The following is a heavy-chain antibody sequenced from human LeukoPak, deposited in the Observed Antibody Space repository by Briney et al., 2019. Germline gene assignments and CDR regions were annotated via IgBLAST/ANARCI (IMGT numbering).Heavy chain of an antibody. CDR1: GFTFSSYA. Sequence: GGSLRLSCAASGFTFSSYAMSWVRQAPGKGLEWVSAISGSGGSTYYADFVEGRFTISRDNSKNTLYLQMNSLRAEDTAVYYCAKAKYSGSYHFDYWGQGTLVTVSS. CDR3: AKAKYSGSYHFDY. J-gene: IGHJ4*02. CDR2: ISGSGGST. D-gene: IGHD1-26*01. V-gene: IGHV3-23*01.